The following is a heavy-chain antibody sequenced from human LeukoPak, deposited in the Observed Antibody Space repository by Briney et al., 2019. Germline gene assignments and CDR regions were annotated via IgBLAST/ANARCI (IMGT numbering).Heavy chain of an antibody. D-gene: IGHD1-26*01. CDR1: GFTFSSYW. CDR2: IKQDGSEK. Sequence: PGGSLRLSCAASGFTFSSYWMSWVRQAPGKGLEWVANIKQDGSEKYYVDSVKGCFTISRDNAKNSLYLQMDSLRVEDTAEYYCARDPYSGNYGAYYYYYMDVWGKGTTVTVSS. CDR3: ARDPYSGNYGAYYYYYMDV. J-gene: IGHJ6*03. V-gene: IGHV3-7*01.